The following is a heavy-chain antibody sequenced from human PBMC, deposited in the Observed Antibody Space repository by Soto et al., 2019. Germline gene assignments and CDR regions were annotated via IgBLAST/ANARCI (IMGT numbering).Heavy chain of an antibody. Sequence: PGGSLRLSCAASGFTFSSYAMSWVRQAPGKGLEWVSAISGSGGSTYYADSVKGRFTISRDNSKNTLYLQMNSLKPSDSAMYYCASYHFDNIGYQADYWGPGTLVTV. D-gene: IGHD3-22*01. CDR3: ASYHFDNIGYQADY. V-gene: IGHV3-23*01. J-gene: IGHJ4*02. CDR2: ISGSGGST. CDR1: GFTFSSYA.